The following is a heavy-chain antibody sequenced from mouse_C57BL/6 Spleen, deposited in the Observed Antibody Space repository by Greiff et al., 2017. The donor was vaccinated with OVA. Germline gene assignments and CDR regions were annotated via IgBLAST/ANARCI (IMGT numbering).Heavy chain of an antibody. CDR1: GFTFSSYA. V-gene: IGHV5-4*03. CDR3: ARAIDYYGSSYYYAMDY. Sequence: EVNLVESGGGLVKPGGSLKLSCAASGFTFSSYAMSWVRQTPEKRLEWVATISDGGSYTYYPDNVKGRFTISRDNAKNNLYLQMSHLKSEDTAMYYCARAIDYYGSSYYYAMDYWGQGTSVTVSS. J-gene: IGHJ4*01. D-gene: IGHD1-1*01. CDR2: ISDGGSYT.